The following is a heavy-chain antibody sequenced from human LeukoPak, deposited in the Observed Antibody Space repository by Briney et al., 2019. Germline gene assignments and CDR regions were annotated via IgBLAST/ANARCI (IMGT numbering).Heavy chain of an antibody. J-gene: IGHJ5*02. D-gene: IGHD2-15*01. Sequence: GGSLRLSCAVSGFTFSDYALSWVRQAPGKGLEWVSAISGSGGSTYYADSVKGRFTISRDNSKNTLFLQVNSLRAEDTAVYYCASGGGSSWFDPWGQGTLVTVSS. V-gene: IGHV3-23*01. CDR1: GFTFSDYA. CDR2: ISGSGGST. CDR3: ASGGGSSWFDP.